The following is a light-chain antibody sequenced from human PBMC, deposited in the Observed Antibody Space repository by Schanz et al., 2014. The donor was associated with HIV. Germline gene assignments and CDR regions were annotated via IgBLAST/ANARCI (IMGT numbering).Light chain of an antibody. CDR3: QRLNGYPLI. Sequence: DIQLTQSPSFLSASVGDRVTITCRASQGISSYLAWYQQMPAKAPKLLIYAASTLQSGVPSRFSGSGSGTDFTLTISSLQPEDFGTFYCQRLNGYPLIFGGGTKVEIK. CDR2: AAS. V-gene: IGKV1-9*01. CDR1: QGISSY. J-gene: IGKJ4*01.